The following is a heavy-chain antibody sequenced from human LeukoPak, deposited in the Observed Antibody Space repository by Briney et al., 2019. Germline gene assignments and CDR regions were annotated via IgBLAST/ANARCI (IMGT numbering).Heavy chain of an antibody. J-gene: IGHJ2*01. Sequence: SETLSLTCTVSGGSISSYYWSWIRQPPGKGLEWIGYIFYSGSNNYNPSLKSRVTISVDPSKNHFYLKLSSVTAADTAVYYCARVYYSNSYDYWYFDLWGRGTLVTVSS. CDR3: ARVYYSNSYDYWYFDL. D-gene: IGHD6-13*01. CDR1: GGSISSYY. CDR2: IFYSGSN. V-gene: IGHV4-59*01.